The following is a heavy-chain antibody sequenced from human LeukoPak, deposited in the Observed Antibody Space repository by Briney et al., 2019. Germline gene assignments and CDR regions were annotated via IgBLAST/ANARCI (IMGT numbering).Heavy chain of an antibody. J-gene: IGHJ4*02. D-gene: IGHD3-3*01. Sequence: GGSLRLSCAASGFTFSSYSMNWVRQAPGKRLEWVSSISSSSSYIYYADSVKGRFTISRDNAKNSLYLQVNSLRAEDTAVYYCARGQTLYDFWSGYHLYFDYWGQGTLVTVSS. V-gene: IGHV3-21*01. CDR3: ARGQTLYDFWSGYHLYFDY. CDR2: ISSSSSYI. CDR1: GFTFSSYS.